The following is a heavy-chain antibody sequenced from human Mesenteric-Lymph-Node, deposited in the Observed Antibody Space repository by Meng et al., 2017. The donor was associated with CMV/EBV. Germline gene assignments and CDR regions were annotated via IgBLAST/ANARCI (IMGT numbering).Heavy chain of an antibody. D-gene: IGHD2-2*02. CDR1: GYTFTSYG. CDR3: AREGCSSPGCYTKSYSNYPFDI. J-gene: IGHJ3*02. V-gene: IGHV1-46*01. CDR2: INPNGGTT. Sequence: ASVKVSCKASGYTFTSYGISWVRQAPGQGLEWMGIINPNGGTTSYAQKFQGRITMTRDTSTSTVYMELGSLRSADTAVYSCAREGCSSPGCYTKSYSNYPFDIWGQGTMVTVSS.